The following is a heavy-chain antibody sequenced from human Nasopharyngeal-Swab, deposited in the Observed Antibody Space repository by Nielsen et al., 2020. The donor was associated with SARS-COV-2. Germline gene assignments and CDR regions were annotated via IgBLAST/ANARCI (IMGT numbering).Heavy chain of an antibody. J-gene: IGHJ4*02. CDR3: AREEELGTAYYFDY. CDR1: GFTFSSYS. CDR2: ISSSSSTI. Sequence: GGSLRLSCAASGFTFSSYSMNWVRQAPGKGLEWVSYISSSSSTIYYADSVKGRFTISRDNAKNSLYLQMNSLRAEDTAMYYCAREEELGTAYYFDYWGQGTLVTVSS. D-gene: IGHD1-14*01. V-gene: IGHV3-48*01.